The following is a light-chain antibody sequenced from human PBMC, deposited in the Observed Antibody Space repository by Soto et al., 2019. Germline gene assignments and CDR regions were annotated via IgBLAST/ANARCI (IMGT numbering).Light chain of an antibody. CDR1: QSVSSSY. CDR2: GAS. CDR3: QQYGSSPLT. Sequence: EIVLTQSPGTLSFSPGERATLSCRASQSVSSSYLAWYQQKPGQAPRLLIFGASSRANGIPDRFSGSGSGTDFTLTISRLEPEDYAVFYCQQYGSSPLTFGGGTKVDIK. V-gene: IGKV3-20*01. J-gene: IGKJ4*01.